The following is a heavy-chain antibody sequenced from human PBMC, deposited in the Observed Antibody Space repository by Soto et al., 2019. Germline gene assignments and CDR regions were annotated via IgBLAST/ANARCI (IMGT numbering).Heavy chain of an antibody. J-gene: IGHJ5*02. V-gene: IGHV3-48*01. D-gene: IGHD3-10*01. Sequence: EVQLVESGGGLVQPGGSLRLSCAASGFTFSSYSMNWVRQAPGKGLEWVSYISSSSSTIYYADSVKGRFTISRDNAKNSLYQQMNSLRAEDTAVYYCARDGNMFRGVMWSWGQGTLVTVSS. CDR2: ISSSSSTI. CDR1: GFTFSSYS. CDR3: ARDGNMFRGVMWS.